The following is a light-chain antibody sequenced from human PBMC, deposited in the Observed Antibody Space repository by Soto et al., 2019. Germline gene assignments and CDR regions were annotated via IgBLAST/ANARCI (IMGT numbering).Light chain of an antibody. CDR1: QSVSSN. CDR3: QQYNNWPIT. V-gene: IGKV3-15*01. CDR2: SAS. J-gene: IGKJ5*01. Sequence: EVVLTQSPGTLSLSPGERATLSCRASQSVSSNLAWYQQKPGQAPRLLIYSASTRATDIPVRFSGSGSGTEFTLTISSLQSEDFAVYCCQQYNNWPITFGQGTRLEIK.